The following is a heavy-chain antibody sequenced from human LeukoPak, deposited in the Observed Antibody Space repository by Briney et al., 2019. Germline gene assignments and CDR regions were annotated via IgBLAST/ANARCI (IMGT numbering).Heavy chain of an antibody. Sequence: VASVTVSCKASGYTFTSYGISWVRQAPGQGLEWMGWISAYKGHTNYAQKLQGRVTMTTDTSTSTAYMELRSLRSDDTAVYYCARSVATSVWAAAGPNYFDYWGQGTLVTVSS. V-gene: IGHV1-18*01. CDR2: ISAYKGHT. CDR1: GYTFTSYG. J-gene: IGHJ4*02. CDR3: ARSVATSVWAAAGPNYFDY. D-gene: IGHD6-13*01.